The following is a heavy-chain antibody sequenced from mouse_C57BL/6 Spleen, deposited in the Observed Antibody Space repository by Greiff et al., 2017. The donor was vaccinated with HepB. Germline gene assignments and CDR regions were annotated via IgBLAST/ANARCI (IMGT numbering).Heavy chain of an antibody. D-gene: IGHD1-1*01. J-gene: IGHJ2*01. V-gene: IGHV1-80*01. CDR3: ARRDYYGSSYFDY. CDR1: GYAFSSYW. CDR2: IYPGDGDT. Sequence: VNVVESGAELVKPGASVKISCKASGYAFSSYWMNWVKQRPGKGLEWIGQIYPGDGDTNYNGKFKGKATLTADKSSSTAYLQLSSLTSEDSAVYFCARRDYYGSSYFDYWGQGTTLTVSS.